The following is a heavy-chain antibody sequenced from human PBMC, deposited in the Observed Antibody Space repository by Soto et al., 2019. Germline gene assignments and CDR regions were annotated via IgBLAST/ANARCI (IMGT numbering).Heavy chain of an antibody. J-gene: IGHJ4*02. V-gene: IGHV1-2*02. Sequence: QVQLVQSGAEVKKPGASVKVSCKASGYTFTGYYMYWVRQAPGQGLEWMGWINPNSGGTNYAQKFQGRVTMTRDTSISTAYMELSRLRSDDTAVYYCARGLAPEYSSSPGDYWGQGTLVTVSS. CDR3: ARGLAPEYSSSPGDY. D-gene: IGHD6-6*01. CDR2: INPNSGGT. CDR1: GYTFTGYY.